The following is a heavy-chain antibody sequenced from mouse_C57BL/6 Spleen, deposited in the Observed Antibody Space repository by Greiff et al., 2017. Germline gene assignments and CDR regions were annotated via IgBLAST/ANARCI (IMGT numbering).Heavy chain of an antibody. CDR3: ARGHDDYGSFYGYFDV. D-gene: IGHD1-1*01. V-gene: IGHV1-39*01. CDR2: LNPNSGTT. CDR1: GYSFTDYH. Sequence: VQLKESGPELVKPGASVKISCKASGYSFTDYHMNWVKQSNGKRLEWIGVLNPNSGTTSYNQKFKGKATLTVDQASSTAYMQLNSLTSEDSAVDYCARGHDDYGSFYGYFDVGGTGTTVTVSS. J-gene: IGHJ1*03.